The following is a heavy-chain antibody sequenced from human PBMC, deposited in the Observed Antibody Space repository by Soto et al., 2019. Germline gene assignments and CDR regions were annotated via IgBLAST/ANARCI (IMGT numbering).Heavy chain of an antibody. V-gene: IGHV3-74*01. D-gene: IGHD4-17*01. CDR2: INSDGSST. CDR1: VFTFSSYW. CDR3: AREDYGDYDIDY. Sequence: GGSLRLSCAASVFTFSSYWMHWVRQAPGKGLVWVSRINSDGSSTSYADSVKGRFTISRDNAKNTLYLQMNSLRAEDTAVYYCAREDYGDYDIDYWGQGTLVTVSS. J-gene: IGHJ4*02.